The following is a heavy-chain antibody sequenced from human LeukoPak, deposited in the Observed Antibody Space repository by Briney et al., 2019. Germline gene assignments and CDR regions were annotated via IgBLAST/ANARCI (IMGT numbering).Heavy chain of an antibody. CDR2: IRPEGSEK. D-gene: IGHD1-26*01. V-gene: IGHV3-7*03. CDR3: ARRRRGNTVPYYYFMDV. CDR1: GFTFSTSW. Sequence: GGSLRLSCAASGFTFSTSWMTWVRQAPGKGLEWVANIRPEGSEKSYVDSVKGRFTISRDNAENSLYLQLSSLRVEDTALYYCARRRRGNTVPYYYFMDVWGKGTTVTVSS. J-gene: IGHJ6*03.